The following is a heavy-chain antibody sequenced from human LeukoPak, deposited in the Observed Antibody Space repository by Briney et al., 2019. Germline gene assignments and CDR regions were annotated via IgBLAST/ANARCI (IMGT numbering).Heavy chain of an antibody. Sequence: ASVNVSCKASGYTFTSYAMHWVRQAPGQRLEWMGWINAGNGNTKYSQKFQGRVTITRDTSASTAYMELSSLRSEDTAVYYCARTTAMVTIFDYWGQGTLVTVSS. J-gene: IGHJ4*02. CDR3: ARTTAMVTIFDY. CDR2: INAGNGNT. D-gene: IGHD5-18*01. V-gene: IGHV1-3*01. CDR1: GYTFTSYA.